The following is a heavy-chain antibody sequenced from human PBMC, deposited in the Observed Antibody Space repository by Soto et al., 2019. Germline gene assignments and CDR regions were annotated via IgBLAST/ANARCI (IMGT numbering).Heavy chain of an antibody. CDR2: IFNDAGNE. J-gene: IGHJ3*01. CDR1: GFTFKDCA. V-gene: IGHV3-33*06. Sequence: QVQLVESGGDVVQPGRSLRLSCAASGFTFKDCAMHWVRQAPGKGLEWVSIIFNDAGNEYYTESVKGRFTISRDNSKNTRYLEMNSLRDEDTAVYYCAKEKGTGRAPNGAYDVWGRGTRVTVSS. D-gene: IGHD2-8*02. CDR3: AKEKGTGRAPNGAYDV.